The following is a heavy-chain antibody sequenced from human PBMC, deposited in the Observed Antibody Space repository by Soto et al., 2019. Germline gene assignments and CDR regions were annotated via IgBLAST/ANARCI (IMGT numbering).Heavy chain of an antibody. D-gene: IGHD7-27*01. CDR1: GASITTYY. J-gene: IGHJ4*02. Sequence: QVQLQESGPGLVKPSETLSLTCNVSGASITTYYWSWIRQPPGKGLEWIGYIYYSGHINYNPSLKSRVTISVDTSKNPFSLKLSSVTAADTAVYSCARHGATNWGAFVVSWGLGNRVSVSS. V-gene: IGHV4-59*08. CDR2: IYYSGHI. CDR3: ARHGATNWGAFVVS.